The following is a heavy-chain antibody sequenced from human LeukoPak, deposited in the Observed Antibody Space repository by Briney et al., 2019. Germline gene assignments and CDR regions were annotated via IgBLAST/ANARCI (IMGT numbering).Heavy chain of an antibody. V-gene: IGHV3-48*03. J-gene: IGHJ4*02. CDR1: GFTFSSYA. Sequence: GGSLRLSCAASGFTFSSYAMSWVRQAPGKGLEWISYISSSGRTTHYADSVKGRFTISRDNVRNSLYLQMNSLRAEDTAVYYCARSFMPLIVVYFDNWGQGTLVSVSS. CDR2: ISSSGRTT. D-gene: IGHD3-22*01. CDR3: ARSFMPLIVVYFDN.